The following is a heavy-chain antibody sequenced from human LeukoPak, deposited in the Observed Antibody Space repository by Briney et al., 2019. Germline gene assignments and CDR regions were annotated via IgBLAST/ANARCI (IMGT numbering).Heavy chain of an antibody. V-gene: IGHV4-39*01. D-gene: IGHD6-19*01. CDR1: GGSISGSSYN. Sequence: SETLSLTCTVSGGSISGSSYNCVWIRQPPGKGLEWIGTIYYSGSTYYNPSLKSRVTISVDTSKNQFSLNLGSVTAADTAVYFCARQVVAVAGTGYFDYWGQGTLVTVSS. CDR3: ARQVVAVAGTGYFDY. CDR2: IYYSGST. J-gene: IGHJ4*02.